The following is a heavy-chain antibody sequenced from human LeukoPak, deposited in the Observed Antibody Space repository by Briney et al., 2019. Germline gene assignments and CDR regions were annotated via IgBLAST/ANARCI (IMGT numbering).Heavy chain of an antibody. D-gene: IGHD3-22*01. CDR3: ARDHDSSGYYQGIDY. CDR2: IYYSGST. CDR1: GGSFSGYY. Sequence: SETLSLTCAVYGGSFSGYYWSWIRQPPGKGLEWIGYIYYSGSTNYNPSLKSRVTISVDTSKNQFSLKLSSVTAADTAVYYCARDHDSSGYYQGIDYWGQGTLVTVSS. J-gene: IGHJ4*02. V-gene: IGHV4-59*01.